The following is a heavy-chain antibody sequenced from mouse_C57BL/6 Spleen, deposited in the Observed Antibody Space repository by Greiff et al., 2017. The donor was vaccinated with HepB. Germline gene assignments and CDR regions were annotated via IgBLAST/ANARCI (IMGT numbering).Heavy chain of an antibody. CDR3: ARGGYYGSSWYFDV. CDR1: GYAFSSYW. J-gene: IGHJ1*03. V-gene: IGHV1-80*01. CDR2: IYPGDGDT. Sequence: VQLQQSGAELVKPGASVKISCKASGYAFSSYWMNWVKQRPGKGLEWIGQIYPGDGDTNYNGKFKGKATLTADKSSSTAYMQRRSLTSEDSAVYFCARGGYYGSSWYFDVWGTGTTVTVSS. D-gene: IGHD1-1*01.